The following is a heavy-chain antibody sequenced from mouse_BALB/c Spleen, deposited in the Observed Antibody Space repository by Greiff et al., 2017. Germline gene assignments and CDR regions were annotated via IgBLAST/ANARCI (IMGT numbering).Heavy chain of an antibody. D-gene: IGHD2-2*01. CDR3: AGGYDWFAY. CDR1: GFTFSSFG. Sequence: EVMLVESGGGLVQPGGSRKLSCAASGFTFSSFGMHWVRQAPEKGLEWVAYISSGSSTIYYADTVTGRFTISRENAKNTLYLEMSSLRSEDTAMYYCAGGYDWFAYWGQGTLVTVSA. J-gene: IGHJ3*01. CDR2: ISSGSSTI. V-gene: IGHV5-17*02.